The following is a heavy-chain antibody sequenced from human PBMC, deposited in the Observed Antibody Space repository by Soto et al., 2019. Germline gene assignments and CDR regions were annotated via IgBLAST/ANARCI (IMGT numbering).Heavy chain of an antibody. CDR3: ARGPQGSDWGGKWFAS. CDR1: GYTFTSYG. V-gene: IGHV1-18*01. CDR2: IIAYNGNT. J-gene: IGHJ5*01. D-gene: IGHD2-21*02. Sequence: QVQLVQSEAEVKKPRASVKVSCKASGYTFTSYGISWVRQAPGQGLEWMGWIIAYNGNTNYPQKVQSRVTLTTATSPSTAEMDLRSPTTDDTATYYCARGPQGSDWGGKWFASWGRGALVTVSS.